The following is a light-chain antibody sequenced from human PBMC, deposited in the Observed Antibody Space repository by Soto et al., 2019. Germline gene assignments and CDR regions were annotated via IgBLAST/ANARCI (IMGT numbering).Light chain of an antibody. Sequence: ERVLTQSPATLAVSPGERATLTCKASRSVNDNLAWYQQKPGQSPRLLIYGVSSRATGIPATFSGSGSGTDFTLTISSLQSEDVAIYYCQQYSNWPPWTFGQGTKVDIK. CDR2: GVS. J-gene: IGKJ1*01. CDR1: RSVNDN. CDR3: QQYSNWPPWT. V-gene: IGKV3-15*01.